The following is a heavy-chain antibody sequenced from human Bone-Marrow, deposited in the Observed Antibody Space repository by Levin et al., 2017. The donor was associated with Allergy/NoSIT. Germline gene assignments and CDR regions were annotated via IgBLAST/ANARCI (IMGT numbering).Heavy chain of an antibody. D-gene: IGHD6-19*01. CDR2: IYYSGST. J-gene: IGHJ5*02. CDR1: GGSISSSSYY. V-gene: IGHV4-39*01. Sequence: SETLSLTCTVSGGSISSSSYYWGWIRQPPGKGLEWIGSIYYSGSTYYNPSLKSRVTISVDTSKNQFSLKLSSVTAADTAVYYCATTRGWYSAFRWFDPWGQGTLVTVSS. CDR3: ATTRGWYSAFRWFDP.